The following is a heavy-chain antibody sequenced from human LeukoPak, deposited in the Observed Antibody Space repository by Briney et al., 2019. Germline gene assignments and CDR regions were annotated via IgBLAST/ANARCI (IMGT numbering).Heavy chain of an antibody. CDR2: IYSTGST. D-gene: IGHD5-24*01. V-gene: IGHV4-61*05. CDR1: GGSISSSNYY. CDR3: ARHRSDGSYPLDS. Sequence: SETLSLTCTVSGGSISSSNYYWSWIRQPPGKGLEWIGHIYSTGSTTYSPSLKSRVIMSVDTSKNQFSLKVTSVTAADTAVYYCARHRSDGSYPLDSWGQGALVTVSS. J-gene: IGHJ4*02.